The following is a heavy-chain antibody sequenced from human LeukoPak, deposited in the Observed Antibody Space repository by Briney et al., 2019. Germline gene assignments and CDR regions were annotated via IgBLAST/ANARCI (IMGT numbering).Heavy chain of an antibody. Sequence: GGSLRLSCAASGFTFSSYSMNWVRQAPGKGLEWVSSISSSSSYIYYADSVEGRFTISRDNSKNTVYLQMNSPRAEDTAVYYCARTRYNSGGGDYWGQGTRVTVSP. D-gene: IGHD6-19*01. J-gene: IGHJ4*02. CDR1: GFTFSSYS. CDR2: ISSSSSYI. CDR3: ARTRYNSGGGDY. V-gene: IGHV3-21*01.